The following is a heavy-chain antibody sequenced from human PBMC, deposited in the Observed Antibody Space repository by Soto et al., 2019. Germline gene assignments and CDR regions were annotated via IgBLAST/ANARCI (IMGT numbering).Heavy chain of an antibody. D-gene: IGHD3-9*01. CDR2: IKQDGSEK. Sequence: GGSLRLCCAASGFTFSSHWMSWVRQAPGKGLEWLASIKQDGSEKHYVDSVKGRFTISRDNAKNSLYLQMNSLRTEDTALYYCAKGGILTGYPYYYGMDVWGQGTTVTVSS. V-gene: IGHV3-7*03. CDR1: GFTFSSHW. J-gene: IGHJ6*02. CDR3: AKGGILTGYPYYYGMDV.